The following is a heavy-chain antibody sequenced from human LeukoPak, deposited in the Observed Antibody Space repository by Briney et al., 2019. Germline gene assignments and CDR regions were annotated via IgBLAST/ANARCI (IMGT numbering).Heavy chain of an antibody. CDR1: GITFSSYW. CDR2: IKEDGSEK. V-gene: IGHV3-7*01. CDR3: ARDRSRCYY. Sequence: PGGSLRLSCAASGITFSSYWMSWVRQAPGKGLEWVATIKEDGSEKYYVDSVKGRFTISRDNAKNSLYLQMNSLRAEDTAVYYCARDRSRCYYWGQGTLVTVSS. J-gene: IGHJ4*02.